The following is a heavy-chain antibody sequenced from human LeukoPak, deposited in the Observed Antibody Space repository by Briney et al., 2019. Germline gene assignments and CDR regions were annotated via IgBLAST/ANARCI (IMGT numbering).Heavy chain of an antibody. J-gene: IGHJ4*02. CDR2: ISSSSSYI. CDR3: ARDKFGGTDY. Sequence: GGSLRLSCAASGFTFSDYSMNWVRQAPGKGLEWVSSISSSSSYIYYADSVKGRFTISRDNAKNSLYLQMKSLRAEDTAVYYCARDKFGGTDYWGQGTLVTVSS. D-gene: IGHD3-16*01. V-gene: IGHV3-21*01. CDR1: GFTFSDYS.